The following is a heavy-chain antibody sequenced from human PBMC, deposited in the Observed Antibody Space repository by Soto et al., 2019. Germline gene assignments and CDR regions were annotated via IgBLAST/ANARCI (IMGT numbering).Heavy chain of an antibody. V-gene: IGHV4-59*08. CDR2: IFYSGST. J-gene: IGHJ4*02. CDR3: ARRWGTTFDY. CDR1: GGSISSYY. Sequence: QVQLQESGPGLVKPTETVSLTCTVCGGSISSYYWSWIRQPAGKGLEWIGYIFYSGSTNYNPSLKSRVTISVDTSKNQFSLKLSSVTAADTAVYYCARRWGTTFDYWGQGTLVTVSS. D-gene: IGHD3-16*01.